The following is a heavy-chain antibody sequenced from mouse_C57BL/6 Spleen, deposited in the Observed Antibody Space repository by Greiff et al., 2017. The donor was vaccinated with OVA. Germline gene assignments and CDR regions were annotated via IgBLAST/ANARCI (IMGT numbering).Heavy chain of an antibody. CDR2: ISSGSSTI. CDR3: ARDDYDRYFDV. CDR1: GFTFSDYG. Sequence: EVKLVESGGGLVKPGGSLKLSCAASGFTFSDYGMHWVRQAPEKGLEWVAYISSGSSTIYYADTVKGRFTLSRDNAKNTLFLQMTRLRSEDTAMYYCARDDYDRYFDVWGTGTTVTVSS. J-gene: IGHJ1*03. V-gene: IGHV5-17*01. D-gene: IGHD2-4*01.